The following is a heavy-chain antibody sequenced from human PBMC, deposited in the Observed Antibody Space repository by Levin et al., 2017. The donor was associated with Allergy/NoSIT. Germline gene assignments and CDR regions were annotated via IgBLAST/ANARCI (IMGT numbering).Heavy chain of an antibody. CDR3: ARDAVEGDHDGDYSPGVMTYYFDY. D-gene: IGHD4-17*01. V-gene: IGHV3-33*01. J-gene: IGHJ4*02. Sequence: PGGSLRLSCAASGFTFSSYGMHWVRQAPGKGLEWVAVIWYDGSNKYYADSVKGRFTISRDNSKNTLYLQMNSLRAEDTAVYYCARDAVEGDHDGDYSPGVMTYYFDYWGQGTLVTVSS. CDR2: IWYDGSNK. CDR1: GFTFSSYG.